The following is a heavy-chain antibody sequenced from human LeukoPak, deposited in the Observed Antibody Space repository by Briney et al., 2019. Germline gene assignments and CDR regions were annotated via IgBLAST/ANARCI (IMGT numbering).Heavy chain of an antibody. D-gene: IGHD3-16*01. Sequence: GGSLRLSCAASGFTFNSYLMDWVRQAPVKGLVWVSRINGDGGTPSYADSVKGRFTISRDNAKNTLYLQMNSLRAEDTAVYYCTRDSGGQRRYFDLWGRGTLVTVSS. CDR1: GFTFNSYL. CDR3: TRDSGGQRRYFDL. J-gene: IGHJ2*01. CDR2: INGDGGTP. V-gene: IGHV3-74*01.